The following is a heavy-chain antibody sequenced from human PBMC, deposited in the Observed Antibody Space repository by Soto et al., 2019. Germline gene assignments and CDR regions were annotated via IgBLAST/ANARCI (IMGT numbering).Heavy chain of an antibody. Sequence: QVQLQESGPGLVKPSQTLSLTCTVSGGSMNSGGYCWNWIRQHPGEGLEWIGCISYGGTTSYNPSLKSRVTISGDTSKNPLSLKLSSVTAADTAVYYCSRGILVWGQGTLITVSS. CDR3: SRGILV. CDR1: GGSMNSGGYC. D-gene: IGHD2-15*01. CDR2: ISYGGTT. J-gene: IGHJ4*02. V-gene: IGHV4-31*03.